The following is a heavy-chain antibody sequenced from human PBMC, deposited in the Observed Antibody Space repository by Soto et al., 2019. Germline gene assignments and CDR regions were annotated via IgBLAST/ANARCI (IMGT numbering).Heavy chain of an antibody. D-gene: IGHD3-9*01. V-gene: IGHV2-70*01. J-gene: IGHJ6*02. CDR2: MDWDGDK. CDR1: GFSLSTSGVC. CDR3: ARIRLQLRSFDWLPNYSYYYGMDV. Sequence: SGPTLVNPTHTLTLTCTLSGFSLSTSGVCVSWIRQPAGKAVDTLALMDWDGDKYYSTILKTRLTITKDTSKTQVVLTMTNMDPVETATYYCARIRLQLRSFDWLPNYSYYYGMDVWGQGTTVTVSS.